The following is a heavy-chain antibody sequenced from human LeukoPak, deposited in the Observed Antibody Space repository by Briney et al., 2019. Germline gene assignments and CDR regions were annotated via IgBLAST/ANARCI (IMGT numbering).Heavy chain of an antibody. Sequence: GGSLRLSCAASGFTFSSYEMNWVRQAPGKGLEWVSYISSSGSNTYYADSVKGRFTISRDNAKNSLYLQMNGLRAEDTAVYYCAGDYYDSSGYFLGVYWGQGTLVTVSS. D-gene: IGHD3-22*01. J-gene: IGHJ4*02. CDR3: AGDYYDSSGYFLGVY. V-gene: IGHV3-48*03. CDR2: ISSSGSNT. CDR1: GFTFSSYE.